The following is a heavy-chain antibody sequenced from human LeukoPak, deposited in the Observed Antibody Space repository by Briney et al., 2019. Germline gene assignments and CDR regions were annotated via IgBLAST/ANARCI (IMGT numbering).Heavy chain of an antibody. CDR2: FYSTGNT. V-gene: IGHV3-53*01. CDR1: GFTVSSNY. Sequence: PGGSLRLSCAASGFTVSSNYMSWVRQAPGKGLEWVSGFYSTGNTYYADSVKGRFTISRDNSRNTLYLQMNSLRAEDTAVYYCARVYYGSGSYYFDYWGQGTLVTVSS. D-gene: IGHD3-10*01. J-gene: IGHJ4*02. CDR3: ARVYYGSGSYYFDY.